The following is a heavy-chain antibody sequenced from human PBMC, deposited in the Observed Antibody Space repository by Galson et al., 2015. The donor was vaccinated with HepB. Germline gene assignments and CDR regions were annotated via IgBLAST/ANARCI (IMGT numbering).Heavy chain of an antibody. J-gene: IGHJ5*02. V-gene: IGHV4-61*02. CDR2: VYTSGST. Sequence: TLSLTCTVSDGSISSGSYCWSWIRQPAGKGLEWIGRVYTSGSTNYNSSLTSRVTMSIDTSKNQFSLKLSSVTAADTAVYYCARHETGGKDASSSTSCEWGMFDPWGQGTLVTVSS. CDR3: ARHETGGKDASSSTSCEWGMFDP. CDR1: DGSISSGSYC. D-gene: IGHD2-2*01.